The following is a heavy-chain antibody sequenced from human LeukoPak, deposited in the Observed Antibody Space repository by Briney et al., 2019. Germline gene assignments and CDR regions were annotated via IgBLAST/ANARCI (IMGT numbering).Heavy chain of an antibody. Sequence: PGGSLRLSCAACGFTFSDHNMDWVRQAPGKGLEWVGRTRSKANGYTTDYAASVKGRFTISRDDSKNSLYLQMNSLKTEDTAVYYCGSAVIGCYYYVHDWGQGTLVAVSS. CDR2: TRSKANGYTT. J-gene: IGHJ4*02. CDR3: GSAVIGCYYYVHD. D-gene: IGHD3-22*01. CDR1: GFTFSDHN. V-gene: IGHV3-72*01.